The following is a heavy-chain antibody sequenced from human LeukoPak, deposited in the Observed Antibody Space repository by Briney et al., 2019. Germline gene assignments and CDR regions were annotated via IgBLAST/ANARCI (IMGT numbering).Heavy chain of an antibody. Sequence: SETLSLTCTVSGGSISSGSYYWSWIRQPAGKGLEWIGRIYTSGSTNYNPSLRSRVTISVDTSKNQFSLKLSSVTAADTAVYYCARETFCGGDCYDYYYYMDVWGKGTTVTVSS. CDR2: IYTSGST. D-gene: IGHD2-21*02. J-gene: IGHJ6*03. V-gene: IGHV4-61*02. CDR1: GGSISSGSYY. CDR3: ARETFCGGDCYDYYYYMDV.